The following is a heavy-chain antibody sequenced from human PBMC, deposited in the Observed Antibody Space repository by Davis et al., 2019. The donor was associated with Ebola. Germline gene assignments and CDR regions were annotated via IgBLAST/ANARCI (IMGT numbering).Heavy chain of an antibody. Sequence: PGGSLRLSCAASGFTVSSNYMSWVRQAPGKGLEWVSVIYSGGSTYYADSVKGRFTISRDNSKNTLYLQMNSLRAEDTAVYYCARVGSGVAVAGVDYWGQGTLVTVSS. J-gene: IGHJ4*02. D-gene: IGHD6-19*01. V-gene: IGHV3-66*01. CDR1: GFTVSSNY. CDR2: IYSGGST. CDR3: ARVGSGVAVAGVDY.